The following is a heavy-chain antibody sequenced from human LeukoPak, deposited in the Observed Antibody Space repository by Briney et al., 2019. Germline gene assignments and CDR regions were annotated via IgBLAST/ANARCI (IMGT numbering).Heavy chain of an antibody. V-gene: IGHV4-59*01. CDR1: GGSISTYY. CDR2: IYYSGST. D-gene: IGHD2-8*01. CDR3: ARSGTKTNGFDY. Sequence: PSETLSLTCTVSGGSISTYYWSWIRQPPGKGLGWIGYIYYSGSTNYSPSLQSRVTIPVDTSKNQFSLRLSSVTAADTAMYYCARSGTKTNGFDYWGQGTLVTVSS. J-gene: IGHJ4*02.